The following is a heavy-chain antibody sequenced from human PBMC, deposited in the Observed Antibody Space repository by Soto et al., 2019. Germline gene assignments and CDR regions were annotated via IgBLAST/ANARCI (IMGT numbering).Heavy chain of an antibody. CDR2: ISYDGSNK. J-gene: IGHJ3*02. CDR1: GFTFSSYG. CDR3: AKDWQDSDYGDSFDAFDI. Sequence: QVQLVESGGGVVQPGRSLRLSCAASGFTFSSYGMHWVRQAPGKGLEWVAVISYDGSNKYYADSVKGRFTISRDNSKNTLYLQMNSLRAEDTAVYYCAKDWQDSDYGDSFDAFDIWGQGTMVTVSS. V-gene: IGHV3-30*18. D-gene: IGHD4-17*01.